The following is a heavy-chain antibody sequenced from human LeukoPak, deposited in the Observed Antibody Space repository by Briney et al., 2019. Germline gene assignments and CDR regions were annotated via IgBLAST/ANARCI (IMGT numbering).Heavy chain of an antibody. D-gene: IGHD3-3*01. J-gene: IGHJ6*02. CDR3: ARNQAEPTYYDFWSGYYFYYYYYGMDV. Sequence: ASVKVSCKASGYTFTSYDINWVRQATGQGVEWMGWMNPNSGNTGYAQKFQGRVTMTRNTSISTAYMELSSLRSEDTAVYYCARNQAEPTYYDFWSGYYFYYYYYGMDVWGQGTTVTVSS. CDR2: MNPNSGNT. V-gene: IGHV1-8*01. CDR1: GYTFTSYD.